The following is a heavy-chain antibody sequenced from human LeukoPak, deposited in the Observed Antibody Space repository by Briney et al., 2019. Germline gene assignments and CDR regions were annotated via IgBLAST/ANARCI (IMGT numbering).Heavy chain of an antibody. V-gene: IGHV1-69*04. CDR2: IIPILGIT. CDR3: ARDLAGAYSSSGY. J-gene: IGHJ4*02. CDR1: GGTFSSYA. Sequence: ASVKVSCKASGGTFSSYAISWVRQAPGQGLEWMGRIIPILGITTYAQKFQGRVTISADKSTTTAYMELSSLRSDDTAVYYCARDLAGAYSSSGYWGQGTLVTVSS. D-gene: IGHD6-6*01.